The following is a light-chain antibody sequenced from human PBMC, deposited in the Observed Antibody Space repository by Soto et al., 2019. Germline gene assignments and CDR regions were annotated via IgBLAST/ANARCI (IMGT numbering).Light chain of an antibody. CDR1: QTVRNN. V-gene: IGKV3-15*01. J-gene: IGKJ1*01. CDR3: QQYNNWPPWT. Sequence: EIVMTQSPATLSVSPGEGATLSFRASQTVRNNYLAWYQHKPGQAPRLLIYGASTRATGIPARFSGSGSGTEFTLTISSLQSEDFAVYYCQQYNNWPPWTFGQGTKVDIK. CDR2: GAS.